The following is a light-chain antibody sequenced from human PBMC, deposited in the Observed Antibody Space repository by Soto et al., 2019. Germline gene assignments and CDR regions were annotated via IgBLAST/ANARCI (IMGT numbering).Light chain of an antibody. J-gene: IGLJ1*01. CDR3: CSYARSSSYV. Sequence: QSALTQPASVSGSPGQSITISCTGTSSDVGSYNLVSWYQQHPGKAPKLVIYEGNKRPSGVSNRFSGSKSGNTASLTISGLQAEDEADYYCCSYARSSSYVFGNGTKLTVL. V-gene: IGLV2-23*01. CDR1: SSDVGSYNL. CDR2: EGN.